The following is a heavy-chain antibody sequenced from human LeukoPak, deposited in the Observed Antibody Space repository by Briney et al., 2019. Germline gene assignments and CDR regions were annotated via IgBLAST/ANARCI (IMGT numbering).Heavy chain of an antibody. V-gene: IGHV3-21*01. J-gene: IGHJ4*02. CDR3: ARDRGIAAAGLFDY. Sequence: PGGSLRLSCAASGFTFSSYSMNRVRQAPGKGLEWVSSISSSSSYIYYADSVKGRFTISRDNAKNSLYLQMNSLRAEDTAVYYRARDRGIAAAGLFDYWGQGTLVTVSS. CDR2: ISSSSSYI. D-gene: IGHD6-13*01. CDR1: GFTFSSYS.